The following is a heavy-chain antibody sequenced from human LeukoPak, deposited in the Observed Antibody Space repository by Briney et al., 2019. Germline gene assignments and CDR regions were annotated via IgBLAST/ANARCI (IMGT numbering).Heavy chain of an antibody. D-gene: IGHD3-16*02. CDR3: ARRYDYVWGSYRYRPISHDY. CDR2: INHSGST. CDR1: GGSFIGYY. Sequence: PSETLSLTCAVYGGSFIGYYWSWIRQPPGKGLEWIGEINHSGSTNYNPSLKSRVTISVDTSKNQFSLKLSSVTAADTAVYYCARRYDYVWGSYRYRPISHDYWGQGTLVTVSS. V-gene: IGHV4-34*01. J-gene: IGHJ4*02.